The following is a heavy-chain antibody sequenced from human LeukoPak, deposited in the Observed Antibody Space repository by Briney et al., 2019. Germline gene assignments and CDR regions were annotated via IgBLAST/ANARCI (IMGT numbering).Heavy chain of an antibody. D-gene: IGHD1-20*01. J-gene: IGHJ4*02. CDR1: GYSISSGYY. V-gene: IGHV4-38-2*02. CDR3: ARGRYNWNDVRFDY. CDR2: IYHSGST. Sequence: PSETLSLTCTVPGYSISSGYYWGWIGQPPGKGLEWIGRIYHSGSTYYNPSLKSRVTISVDTSKNQFSLKLSSVTAADTAVYYCARGRYNWNDVRFDYWGQGTLVTVSS.